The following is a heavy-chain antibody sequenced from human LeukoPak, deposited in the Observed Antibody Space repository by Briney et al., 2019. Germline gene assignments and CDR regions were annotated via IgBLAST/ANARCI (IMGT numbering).Heavy chain of an antibody. CDR3: AKGYDVDTAMALPDY. CDR2: TSGSGGST. CDR1: GFTFSSYA. Sequence: PGGSLRLSCAASGFTFSSYAMSWVRQAPGKGLEWVSATSGSGGSTYYADSVKGRFTISRDNSKNTLYLQMNSLRAEDTAVYYCAKGYDVDTAMALPDYWGQGTLVTVSS. J-gene: IGHJ4*02. V-gene: IGHV3-23*01. D-gene: IGHD5-18*01.